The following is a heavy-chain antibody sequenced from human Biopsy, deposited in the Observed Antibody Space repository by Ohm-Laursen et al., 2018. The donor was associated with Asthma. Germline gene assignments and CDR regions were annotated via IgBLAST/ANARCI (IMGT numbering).Heavy chain of an antibody. CDR3: ARDVMEWYLPAFDF. CDR1: GFTFRSYA. D-gene: IGHD3-3*01. Sequence: SLRLSCAASGFTFRSYAMHWVRQAPDKGLEWVAVGGSYYDGGLKYYADSVNGRFTVSRDDSKNTLYLQMNSLRPDDTAVYYCARDVMEWYLPAFDFWGQGTLVTVSS. V-gene: IGHV3-30-3*01. CDR2: GGSYYDGGLK. J-gene: IGHJ4*02.